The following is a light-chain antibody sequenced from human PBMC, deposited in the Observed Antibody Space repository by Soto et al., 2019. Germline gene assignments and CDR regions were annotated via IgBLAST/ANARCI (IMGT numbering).Light chain of an antibody. J-gene: IGLJ1*01. V-gene: IGLV1-44*01. CDR1: SSNIGSNT. CDR2: SNN. Sequence: QSVLTQPPSASGTSGQRVTISCSGSSSNIGSNTVNWYQQLPGTAPKLLIYSNNQRPSGVPDRFSGSKSGTSASLAISGLQSEDEADYYCAAWDDSLNGRVFGTGTKVTVL. CDR3: AAWDDSLNGRV.